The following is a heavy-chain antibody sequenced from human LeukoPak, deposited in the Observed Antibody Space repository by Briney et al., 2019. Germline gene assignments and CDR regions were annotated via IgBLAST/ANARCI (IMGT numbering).Heavy chain of an antibody. CDR1: GFTFSNYV. CDR3: AKRRPGQLCVFDN. CDR2: ISGSGGST. V-gene: IGHV3-23*01. Sequence: PGGSLRLSCAASGFTFSNYVMSWVRQAPGKGLEWVSAISGSGGSTYFADSVKGRFTISRDNSKNTLYLQMNSLRAEDTAVDYYAKRRPGQLCVFDNWGQGALVTVSS. D-gene: IGHD5-18*01. J-gene: IGHJ4*01.